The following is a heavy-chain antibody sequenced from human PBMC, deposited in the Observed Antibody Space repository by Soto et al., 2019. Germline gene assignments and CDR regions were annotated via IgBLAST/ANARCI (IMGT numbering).Heavy chain of an antibody. CDR3: AREGTVGATHYYYYGMDV. CDR1: GFTVSSNY. D-gene: IGHD1-26*01. V-gene: IGHV3-53*01. CDR2: IYSGGST. Sequence: GGSLRLSCAASGFTVSSNYMSWVRQAPGKGLEWVSVIYSGGSTYYADSVKGRFTISRDNSKNTLYLQMNSLRAEDTAVYYCAREGTVGATHYYYYGMDVWGQGTMVTRLL. J-gene: IGHJ6*02.